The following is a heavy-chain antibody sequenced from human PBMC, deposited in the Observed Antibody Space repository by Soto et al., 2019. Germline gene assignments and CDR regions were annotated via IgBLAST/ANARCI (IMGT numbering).Heavy chain of an antibody. CDR2: IYHSGST. CDR1: SGSISSSNW. D-gene: IGHD6-19*01. V-gene: IGHV4-4*02. Sequence: SETLSLTCAVSSGSISSSNWWSWVRQPPGKGLEWIGEIYHSGSTNYNPSLKSRVTISVDKSKNQFSLKLSSVTAADTAVYYCAVRSGWYWIHDYWGQGTLVTVSS. CDR3: AVRSGWYWIHDY. J-gene: IGHJ4*02.